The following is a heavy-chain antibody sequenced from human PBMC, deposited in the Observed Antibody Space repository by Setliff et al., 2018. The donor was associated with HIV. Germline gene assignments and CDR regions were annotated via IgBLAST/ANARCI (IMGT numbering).Heavy chain of an antibody. J-gene: IGHJ4*02. CDR3: AKEXAXXAPGYFDS. Sequence: GGSLRLSCAASGFTFSNYAMXXXXXAXGXGLECVSAIRSTGEGTFYANSVKGRFTISRENSKNXVYLQMNSLRAANTAEYYCAKEXAXXAPGYFDSWGXGILVTVXS. CDR1: GFTFSNYA. CDR2: IRSTGEGT. V-gene: IGHV3-23*01. D-gene: IGHD3-22*01.